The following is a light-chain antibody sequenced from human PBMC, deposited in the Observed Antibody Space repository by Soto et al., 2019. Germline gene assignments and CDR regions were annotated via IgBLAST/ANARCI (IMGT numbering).Light chain of an antibody. CDR2: DAS. J-gene: IGKJ3*01. CDR3: QLRNNWPPIFS. CDR1: QSLSGH. Sequence: EIVLTQSPATLSLSPGERATLSCRASQSLSGHLAWFQQKPGQPPRLLIYDASNRAPGVHARFSGSGSGTDFTLTISSQEPEDCAVYFCQLRNNWPPIFSFGPGTKVEVK. V-gene: IGKV3-11*01.